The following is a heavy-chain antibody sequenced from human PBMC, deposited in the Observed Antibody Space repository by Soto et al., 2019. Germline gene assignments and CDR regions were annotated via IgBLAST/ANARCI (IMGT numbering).Heavy chain of an antibody. CDR2: MNPGSGDT. D-gene: IGHD6-19*01. Sequence: ASVNVSCKASGYSFTNNDVSWVRQATGQGLEWMGWMNPGSGDTGYAQKFQGRVTMTRDISIATAYMELSSLRSDDTAIYYCARGDSTGSPTGWFDPWGQGTLVTVSS. CDR1: GYSFTNND. J-gene: IGHJ5*02. V-gene: IGHV1-8*01. CDR3: ARGDSTGSPTGWFDP.